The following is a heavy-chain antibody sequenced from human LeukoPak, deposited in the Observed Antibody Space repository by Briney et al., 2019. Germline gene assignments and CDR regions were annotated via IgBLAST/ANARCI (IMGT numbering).Heavy chain of an antibody. J-gene: IGHJ6*03. CDR1: GFTFSDAW. Sequence: GGSLRLSCAASGFTFSDAWMNWVRQLPGKGPEWVANIRQDESERYFADSVKRRFTISRDKPKKSVYLHMSSLRAEDTALYYCARLSAYYYGSYFYYYMDVLGKGTTVTVSS. V-gene: IGHV3-7*01. CDR3: ARLSAYYYGSYFYYYMDV. D-gene: IGHD3-10*01. CDR2: IRQDESER.